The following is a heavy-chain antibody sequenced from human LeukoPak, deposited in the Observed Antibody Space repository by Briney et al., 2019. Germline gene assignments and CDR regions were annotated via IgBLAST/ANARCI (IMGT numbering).Heavy chain of an antibody. Sequence: GGTLRLSCAASGFSFSNYGMNWVRQAPGKGLEWVSGIIGSGGTTYYADSVKGRFTISGDNAKNSLFLQMNSLRAEDTAVYYCARGTCDFDYWGQGTLVTVSS. V-gene: IGHV3-23*01. CDR3: ARGTCDFDY. J-gene: IGHJ4*02. CDR1: GFSFSNYG. CDR2: IIGSGGTT.